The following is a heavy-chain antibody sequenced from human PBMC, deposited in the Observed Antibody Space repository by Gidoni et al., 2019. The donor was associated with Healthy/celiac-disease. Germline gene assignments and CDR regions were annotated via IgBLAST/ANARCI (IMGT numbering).Heavy chain of an antibody. D-gene: IGHD2-21*02. J-gene: IGHJ4*02. CDR3: ARGYIVVVTELPYYFDY. CDR2: ISSSSSYI. CDR1: GFTFSSYS. Sequence: EVQLVESGGGLVKPGGSLRLSCAASGFTFSSYSMNWVRQAPGKGLECVSSISSSSSYIYYADSVKGRFTISRDNAKNSLYLQMNSLRAEDTAVYYCARGYIVVVTELPYYFDYWGQGTLVTVSS. V-gene: IGHV3-21*01.